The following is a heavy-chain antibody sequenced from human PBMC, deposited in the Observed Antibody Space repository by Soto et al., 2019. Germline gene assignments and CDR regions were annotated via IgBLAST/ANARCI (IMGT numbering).Heavy chain of an antibody. V-gene: IGHV3-23*01. CDR2: IDGSGGIT. Sequence: QLLQSGVGLVQPGGSLTLSCAASGFTFGTTDMRWVRQAPGEGLEWVSTIDGSGGITYYADSVKGRFTISRDNSRNTVYLQMNSLRGDDPALYYCVKNSGWFNTWGQGALFTVSS. CDR1: GFTFGTTD. CDR3: VKNSGWFNT. J-gene: IGHJ5*02. D-gene: IGHD3-10*01.